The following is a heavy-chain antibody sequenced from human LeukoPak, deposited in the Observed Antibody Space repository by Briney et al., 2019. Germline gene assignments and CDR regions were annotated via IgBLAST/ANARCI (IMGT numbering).Heavy chain of an antibody. V-gene: IGHV3-7*04. CDR2: IKQDGREK. J-gene: IGHJ4*02. CDR1: GFTFSSYW. Sequence: GGSLRLSCAASGFTFSSYWMTWVRQAPGKGLEWVANIKQDGREKYYVDSGKGRFTISRDNAKNSLYLQMNSLRVEDTAVYYCARARGLDYWGQGTLVTVSS. CDR3: ARARGLDY.